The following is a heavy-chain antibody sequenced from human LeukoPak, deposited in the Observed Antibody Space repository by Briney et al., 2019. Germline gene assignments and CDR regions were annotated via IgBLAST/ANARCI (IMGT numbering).Heavy chain of an antibody. J-gene: IGHJ6*02. D-gene: IGHD4-17*01. CDR2: IRGNGART. CDR1: GFTFSNYA. CDR3: AKHQQIYGDSLMDV. V-gene: IGHV3-23*01. Sequence: PGGSLRVSCVASGFTFSNYAMSWVRQAPGKGLEWVSSIRGNGARTDYADSVKGRFTISRDNSKNTLYLQMNSLRAEDTAVYYCAKHQQIYGDSLMDVWGQGTTVTVSS.